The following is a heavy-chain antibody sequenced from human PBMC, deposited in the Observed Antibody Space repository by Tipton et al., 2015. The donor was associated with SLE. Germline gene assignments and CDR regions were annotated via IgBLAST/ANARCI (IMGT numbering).Heavy chain of an antibody. D-gene: IGHD1-20*01. J-gene: IGHJ6*02. V-gene: IGHV4-34*01. CDR1: GGSFSGYY. Sequence: TLSLTCAVYGGSFSGYYWSWIRQPPGKGLEWIGEINHSGSTNYNPSLKSRVTISVDKSKNQFSLKLTSVTAADTALYYCARVGPGITGRGDVWGQGTTVTVSS. CDR3: ARVGPGITGRGDV. CDR2: INHSGST.